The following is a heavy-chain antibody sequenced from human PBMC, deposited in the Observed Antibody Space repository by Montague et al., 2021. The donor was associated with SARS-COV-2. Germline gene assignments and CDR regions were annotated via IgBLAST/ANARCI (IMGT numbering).Heavy chain of an antibody. CDR2: INHSGST. V-gene: IGHV4-34*01. Sequence: SETLSLTCAVYGGSFSGYYWSWIRQPPGEGLEWIGEINHSGSTNXNPSLKSRVTISVDTSKNQFSLKLSSVTAADTAVYYCARGRTVTTFYYYDYGMDVWGQGTTVTVSS. CDR1: GGSFSGYY. CDR3: ARGRTVTTFYYYDYGMDV. J-gene: IGHJ6*02. D-gene: IGHD4-17*01.